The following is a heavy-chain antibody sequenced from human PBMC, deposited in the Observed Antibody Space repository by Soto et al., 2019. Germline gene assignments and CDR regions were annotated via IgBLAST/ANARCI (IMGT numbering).Heavy chain of an antibody. V-gene: IGHV3-33*01. CDR1: GFTFSNYG. Sequence: GWSLRLSCAASGFTFSNYGMHWVRQAPGKGLEWVAVIWDEGRNEYYADSVKGRFTISRDNSKNTLYLQMNSLRAEDTAVYYCARDDVPGIAVATYGMDVWGQGTTVTVSS. D-gene: IGHD6-19*01. CDR3: ARDDVPGIAVATYGMDV. J-gene: IGHJ6*02. CDR2: IWDEGRNE.